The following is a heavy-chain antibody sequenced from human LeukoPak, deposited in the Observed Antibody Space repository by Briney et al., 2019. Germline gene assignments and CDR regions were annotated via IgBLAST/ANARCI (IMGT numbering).Heavy chain of an antibody. D-gene: IGHD6-13*01. CDR1: GGTFSSYA. CDR2: IIPILGIA. V-gene: IGHV1-69*04. J-gene: IGHJ4*02. Sequence: ASVKVSCKASGGTFSSYAISWVRQAPGQGLEWMGRIIPILGIANYAQTFQGRVTMTRDTSTSTVYMELSSLRSEDTAVYYCASAGTGSASWYYFDYWGQGTLVTVSS. CDR3: ASAGTGSASWYYFDY.